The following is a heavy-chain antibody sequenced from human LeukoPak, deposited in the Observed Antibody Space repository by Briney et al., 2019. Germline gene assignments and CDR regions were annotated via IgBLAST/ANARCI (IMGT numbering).Heavy chain of an antibody. D-gene: IGHD1-14*01. CDR2: ISGSGGST. Sequence: GGSLRLSCAASGFTFSSYSMSWVRQAPGKGLEWVSGISGSGGSTDYADSVKGRFTISRDNSKNTLYLQMNSLRAEDTAVYYCARGSGGRTHIWGQGTMVTVSS. CDR3: ARGSGGRTHI. J-gene: IGHJ3*02. CDR1: GFTFSSYS. V-gene: IGHV3-23*01.